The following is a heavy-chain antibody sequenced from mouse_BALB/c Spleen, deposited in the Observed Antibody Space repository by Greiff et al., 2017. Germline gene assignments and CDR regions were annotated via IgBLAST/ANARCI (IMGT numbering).Heavy chain of an antibody. V-gene: IGHV7-3*02. J-gene: IGHJ4*01. CDR3: ARDTDGYYFYAMDY. CDR1: GFTFTDYY. D-gene: IGHD2-3*01. Sequence: DGMLVESGGGLVQPGGSLRLSCATSGFTFTDYYMSWVRQPPGKALEWLGFIRNKANGYTTEYSASVKGRFTISRDNSQSILYLQMNTLRAEDSATYYCARDTDGYYFYAMDYWGQGTSVTVSS. CDR2: IRNKANGYTT.